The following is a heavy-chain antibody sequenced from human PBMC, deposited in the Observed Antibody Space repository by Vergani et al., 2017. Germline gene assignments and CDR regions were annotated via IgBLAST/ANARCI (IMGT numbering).Heavy chain of an antibody. CDR3: AISSGHCSSTSCYRSGIADPRWAFDI. Sequence: QVQLVQSGAEVKKPGSSVKVSCKASGGTFSSYAISWVRQAPGQGLEWMGGIIPIFGTANYAQKFQGRVTITADESTSTAYMGLSSLRSEDTAVYYCAISSGHCSSTSCYRSGIADPRWAFDIWGQGTMVTVSS. V-gene: IGHV1-69*01. D-gene: IGHD2-2*01. CDR2: IIPIFGTA. J-gene: IGHJ3*02. CDR1: GGTFSSYA.